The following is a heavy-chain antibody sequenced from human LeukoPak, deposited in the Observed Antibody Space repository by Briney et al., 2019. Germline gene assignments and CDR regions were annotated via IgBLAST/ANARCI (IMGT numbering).Heavy chain of an antibody. CDR1: GYNFTSYW. Sequence: GESLKISCKGSGYNFTSYWIVWVRQMPGKGLAWMGIIYPGDSDTIYSPSFQGQVTISADKSISTAYLQWSSLKASDTAMYYCARRSSTASRYFDFWGQGALSPSPQ. V-gene: IGHV5-51*01. CDR3: ARRSSTASRYFDF. J-gene: IGHJ4*02. CDR2: IYPGDSDT. D-gene: IGHD2/OR15-2a*01.